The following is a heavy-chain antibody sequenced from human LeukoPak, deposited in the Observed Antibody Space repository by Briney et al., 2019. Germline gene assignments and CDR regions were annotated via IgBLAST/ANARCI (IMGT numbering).Heavy chain of an antibody. D-gene: IGHD2-15*01. J-gene: IGHJ4*02. CDR1: GYTFTSYD. V-gene: IGHV1-8*01. CDR2: MNPNSGNT. Sequence: ASVKVSCKASGYTFTSYDINWVRQATGQGLEWMGWMNPNSGNTGHAQKFQGRVTMTRNTSISTAYMELSSLRSEDTAVYYCARGLPGGYCSGGSCYSAGYYFDYWGQGTLVTVSS. CDR3: ARGLPGGYCSGGSCYSAGYYFDY.